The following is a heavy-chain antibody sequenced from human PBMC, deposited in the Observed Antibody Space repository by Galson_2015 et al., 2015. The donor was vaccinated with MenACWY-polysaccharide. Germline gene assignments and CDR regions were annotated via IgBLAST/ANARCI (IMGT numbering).Heavy chain of an antibody. D-gene: IGHD6-19*01. V-gene: IGHV3-23*01. J-gene: IGHJ6*02. CDR3: AKFGSRAVTDDMDV. CDR2: ISGSGGST. CDR1: GFTFSSYA. Sequence: SLRLSCAASGFTFSSYAMSWVHQAPGKGLEWVSAISGSGGSTHYADSVKGRFTISRDNSKNTLYLQMNSLRAEDTAVYYCAKFGSRAVTDDMDVWGQGTTVTVSS.